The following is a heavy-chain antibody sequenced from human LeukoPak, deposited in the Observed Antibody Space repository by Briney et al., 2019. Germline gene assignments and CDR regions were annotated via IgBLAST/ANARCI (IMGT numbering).Heavy chain of an antibody. CDR3: XXXXXXNXXAXDI. CDR1: YXFXNYW. Sequence: YXFXNYWIGWVRQMPGKGLXWMGIIFPGDSDTXYSPSFQGQVTISADTSINXAFLQWSSLKASDTATYYCXXXXXXNXXAXDIWGQXTXVTVSS. CDR2: IFPGDSDT. J-gene: IGHJ3*02. V-gene: IGHV5-51*01.